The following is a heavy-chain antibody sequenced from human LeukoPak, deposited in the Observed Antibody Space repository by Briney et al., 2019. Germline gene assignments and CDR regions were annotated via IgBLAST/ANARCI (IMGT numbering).Heavy chain of an antibody. CDR1: GYTFTSYG. J-gene: IGHJ6*02. V-gene: IGHV1-18*01. CDR3: AADPRVRWELPYHGMDV. CDR2: ISAYNGNT. Sequence: ASVKVSCKASGYTFTSYGISWVRQAPGQGLEWMGWISAYNGNTNYAQKLQGRVTMTTDTSTSTAYMELRSLRSEDTAVYYCAADPRVRWELPYHGMDVWGQGTTVTVSS. D-gene: IGHD1-26*01.